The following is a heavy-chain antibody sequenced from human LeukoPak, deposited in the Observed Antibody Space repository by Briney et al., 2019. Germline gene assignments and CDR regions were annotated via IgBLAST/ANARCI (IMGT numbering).Heavy chain of an antibody. D-gene: IGHD3-22*01. CDR2: IQHSGST. Sequence: SETMSLTCAVYGGSFSGYYWSWISQPPGKGLEWIGEIQHSGSTNYNPSLKSLVTILVDTSKNQFSLKLSSVTAADTAVYYCARGPQHYYYYDSSGYYGYWGQGTLVTVSS. J-gene: IGHJ4*02. V-gene: IGHV4-34*01. CDR1: GGSFSGYY. CDR3: ARGPQHYYYYDSSGYYGY.